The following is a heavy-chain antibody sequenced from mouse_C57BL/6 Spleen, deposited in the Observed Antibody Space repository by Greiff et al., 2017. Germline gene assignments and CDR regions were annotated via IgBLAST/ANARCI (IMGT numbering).Heavy chain of an antibody. CDR3: ARGSYSNYLYYYAMDY. V-gene: IGHV5-17*01. J-gene: IGHJ4*01. CDR2: ISSGSSTI. Sequence: EVKVEESGGGLVKPGGSLKLSCAASGFTFSDYGMHWVRQAPEKGLEWVAYISSGSSTIYYADTVKGRFTISRDNAKNTLFLQMTSLRSEDTAMYYCARGSYSNYLYYYAMDYWGQGTSVTVSS. D-gene: IGHD2-5*01. CDR1: GFTFSDYG.